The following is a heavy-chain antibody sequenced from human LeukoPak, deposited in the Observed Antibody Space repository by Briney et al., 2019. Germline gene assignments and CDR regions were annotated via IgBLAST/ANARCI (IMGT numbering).Heavy chain of an antibody. J-gene: IGHJ4*02. CDR1: GYTFTSYD. D-gene: IGHD4-17*01. CDR3: ARGRDYGDYESGDY. CDR2: MNPNSGNT. V-gene: IGHV1-8*01. Sequence: ASVKVSCKASGYTFTSYDINWVRQATGQGRECMGWMNPNSGNTGYAQKFQGRVTMTRNTSISTHYMELSSLRSEDTAVYYCARGRDYGDYESGDYWGQGTLVTVSS.